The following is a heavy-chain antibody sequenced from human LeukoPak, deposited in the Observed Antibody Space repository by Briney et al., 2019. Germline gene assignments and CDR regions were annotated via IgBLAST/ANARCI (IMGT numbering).Heavy chain of an antibody. V-gene: IGHV1-2*02. D-gene: IGHD6-6*01. CDR3: ARYIAARPFVY. CDR1: GYTFTVYY. CDR2: INPNGGGT. J-gene: IGHJ4*02. Sequence: ASVKVSCKASGYTFTVYYMHWVRQAPGQGLEWMGWINPNGGGTNYAQKFQGRVTMTRDTSVTTAYMELSRLRSDDTAVYYCARYIAARPFVYWGQGTLVTVSS.